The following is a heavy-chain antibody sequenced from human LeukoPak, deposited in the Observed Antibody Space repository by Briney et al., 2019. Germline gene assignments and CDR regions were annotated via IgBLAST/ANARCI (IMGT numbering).Heavy chain of an antibody. D-gene: IGHD1-26*01. CDR3: AREFEGAASGAGY. Sequence: PGGSLRLSCAASGFTFNRYSMNWVRQAPGKRLEWVAAMSVNSGLIYYAESVEGRFTISRDNAKNSLFLQMDSLRVEDTAVYYCAREFEGAASGAGYWGQGTLVTVSS. V-gene: IGHV3-21*01. J-gene: IGHJ4*02. CDR2: MSVNSGLI. CDR1: GFTFNRYS.